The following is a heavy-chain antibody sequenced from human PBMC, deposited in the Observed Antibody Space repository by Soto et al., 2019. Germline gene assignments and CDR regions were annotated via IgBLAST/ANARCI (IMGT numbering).Heavy chain of an antibody. V-gene: IGHV3-21*01. CDR3: ARGYNSHGLEYYYGMDV. D-gene: IGHD6-13*01. CDR2: ISSSSSYI. CDR1: GFTFSIYS. J-gene: IGHJ6*02. Sequence: GGSLRLSCAASGFTFSIYSRKWVRHAPGKGLEWVSSISSSSSYIYYADSVKGRFTNSRDNAKNSLLLQMNSLRAEDTAVYYCARGYNSHGLEYYYGMDVWGQGTTVTV.